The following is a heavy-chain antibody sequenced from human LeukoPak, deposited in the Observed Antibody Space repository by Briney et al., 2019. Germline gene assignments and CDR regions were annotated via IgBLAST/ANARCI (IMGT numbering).Heavy chain of an antibody. D-gene: IGHD2-2*01. CDR2: MNPNSGNT. CDR1: GYTFTSYD. CDR3: ARGIRDIVVVPAAKGAFDI. Sequence: ASVKVSCKASGYTFTSYDINWVRQATGQGLEWMGWMNPNSGNTGYAQKFQGRVTITRNTSISTAYMELSSLRSEDTAVYYCARGIRDIVVVPAAKGAFDIWGQGTMVTVSS. J-gene: IGHJ3*02. V-gene: IGHV1-8*03.